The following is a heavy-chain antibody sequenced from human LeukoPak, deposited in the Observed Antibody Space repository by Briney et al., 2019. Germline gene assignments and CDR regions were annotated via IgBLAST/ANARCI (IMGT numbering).Heavy chain of an antibody. V-gene: IGHV4-39*07. CDR3: ARGVNNWNIDVFDI. CDR1: GGSIISTIYY. J-gene: IGHJ3*02. D-gene: IGHD1/OR15-1a*01. CDR2: ISYSGSS. Sequence: SETLSLTCTVSGGSIISTIYYWGWIRQSPGKGLDWIGSISYSGSSFCKPSLKSRVTISVDTSKNQFSLKLSSVTAAETAVYFCARGVNNWNIDVFDIWGQGTMVTVSS.